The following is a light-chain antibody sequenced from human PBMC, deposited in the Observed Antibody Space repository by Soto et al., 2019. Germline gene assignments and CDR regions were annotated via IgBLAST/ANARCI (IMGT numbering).Light chain of an antibody. CDR1: QSISSW. CDR2: KAS. J-gene: IGKJ4*01. Sequence: DIQMTQSPSTLSASVGDRVTITCRASQSISSWLAWYQQKPGKAPNLLIYKASSLESGVPSRFSGSGSGTEVILTISSLQPDDFATYYCQQYNSWPLTFGGGTKIEIK. CDR3: QQYNSWPLT. V-gene: IGKV1-5*03.